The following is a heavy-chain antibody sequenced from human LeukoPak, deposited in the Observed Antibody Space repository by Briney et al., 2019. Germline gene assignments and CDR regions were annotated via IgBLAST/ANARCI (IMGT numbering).Heavy chain of an antibody. CDR2: IYYSGST. Sequence: ASETLSLTCTVSGGSISSGDYYWTWIRQPPGKGLEWIAYIYYSGSTNYNPSLKSRVTISVDTSKNQYSLNLTSVTAADTAVYYCARAIYDFWSGYYSDYWGQGTLVTVSS. V-gene: IGHV4-30-4*08. D-gene: IGHD3-3*01. CDR1: GGSISSGDYY. CDR3: ARAIYDFWSGYYSDY. J-gene: IGHJ4*02.